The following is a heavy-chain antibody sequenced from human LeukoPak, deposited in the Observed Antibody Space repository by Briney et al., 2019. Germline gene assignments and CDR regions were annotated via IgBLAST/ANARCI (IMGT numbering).Heavy chain of an antibody. V-gene: IGHV4-34*01. CDR3: AQLRGYFDL. J-gene: IGHJ2*01. D-gene: IGHD5-24*01. Sequence: SETLSLTCVVYGGSFSGYYWSWIRQPPGKGLEWIGEINHSGSTNYNPSLKSRVTISVDTSKNQFSLKLSSVTAADTAVYYCAQLRGYFDLWGRGTLVTVSS. CDR2: INHSGST. CDR1: GGSFSGYY.